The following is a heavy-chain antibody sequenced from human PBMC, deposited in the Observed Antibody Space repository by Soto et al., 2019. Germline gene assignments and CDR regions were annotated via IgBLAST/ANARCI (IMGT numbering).Heavy chain of an antibody. Sequence: QITLKESGPTVVKPTETLTLTCTFSGFSLTTSRVGVGWVRQSPGKAPEWLALIYWADDKRYSTSLKIRLSITKDTSKTQVVLTMDNVDPADTATYYCAHRVLRTVFGLVTTTAIYFDFWGQGTPVVVSS. D-gene: IGHD3-3*01. CDR2: IYWADDK. CDR3: AHRVLRTVFGLVTTTAIYFDF. J-gene: IGHJ4*02. V-gene: IGHV2-5*02. CDR1: GFSLTTSRVG.